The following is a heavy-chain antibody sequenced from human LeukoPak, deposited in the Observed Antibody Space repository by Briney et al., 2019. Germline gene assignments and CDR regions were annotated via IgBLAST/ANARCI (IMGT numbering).Heavy chain of an antibody. CDR1: GFTFSNAW. D-gene: IGHD2-15*01. Sequence: GGSLRLSCAASGFTFSNAWMCWVRQAPGKGLEWVGRIKSKTDGGTTDYAAPVKGRFTISRDDSKNTLYLQMNSLKTEDTAVYYCTTDMGGYYYYGMDVWGQGTTVTVSS. CDR3: TTDMGGYYYYGMDV. CDR2: IKSKTDGGTT. J-gene: IGHJ6*02. V-gene: IGHV3-15*01.